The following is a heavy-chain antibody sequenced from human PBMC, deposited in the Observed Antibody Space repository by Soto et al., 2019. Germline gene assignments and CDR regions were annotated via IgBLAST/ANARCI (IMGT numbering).Heavy chain of an antibody. J-gene: IGHJ3*02. CDR3: TTGGIVVAAADDAFDI. D-gene: IGHD2-15*01. Sequence: EVQLVESGGGLVKPGGSLRLSCAASGFTFSNAWMSWVRQAPGKGLEWVGRIKSKTDGGTTDYAAAVKGKFTISRDDSKNTLYLQMNSLKTEDTAVYYCTTGGIVVAAADDAFDIWGQGTMVTVSS. V-gene: IGHV3-15*01. CDR1: GFTFSNAW. CDR2: IKSKTDGGTT.